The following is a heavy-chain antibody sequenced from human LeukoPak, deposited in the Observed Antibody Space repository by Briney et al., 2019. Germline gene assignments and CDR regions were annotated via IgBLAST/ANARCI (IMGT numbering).Heavy chain of an antibody. Sequence: SETLSLTCAVYGGSFSGYYWSWIRQPPGKGLEWIGEINHSGSTNYNPSLKSRVTISVDTSKNQFSLELNSVTAADTAGYYFARLPPRIAAAYWGQGTLVTVSS. CDR2: INHSGST. V-gene: IGHV4-34*01. D-gene: IGHD6-13*01. CDR1: GGSFSGYY. J-gene: IGHJ4*02. CDR3: ARLPPRIAAAY.